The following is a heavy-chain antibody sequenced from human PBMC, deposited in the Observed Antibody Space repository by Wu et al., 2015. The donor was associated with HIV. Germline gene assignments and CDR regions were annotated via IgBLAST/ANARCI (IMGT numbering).Heavy chain of an antibody. Sequence: QVHLVQSGAEVRKPGASVKVSCKASGYTFTTYDINWVRQATGHGLEWMGWMNPNSGNTGYAQKFQGRVTMTRNTSITTAYMELSSLTSDDTAVYYCARVPQSYDSSGYNWFDPWGQGTLVTVSS. CDR1: GYTFTTYD. J-gene: IGHJ5*02. V-gene: IGHV1-8*01. D-gene: IGHD3-22*01. CDR3: ARVPQSYDSSGYNWFDP. CDR2: MNPNSGNT.